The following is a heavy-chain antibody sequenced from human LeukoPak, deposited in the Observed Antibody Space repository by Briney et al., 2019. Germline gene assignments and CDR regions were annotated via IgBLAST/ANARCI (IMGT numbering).Heavy chain of an antibody. D-gene: IGHD6-25*01. Sequence: SETLSLTCTVSGGSISSYYWSWIRQPPGKGLEWIGYIYYSGSTNYNPSLKSRVTISVDTSKNQFSLKLSSVTAADTAVYYCARDLGERDFDYWGQGTLVTASS. J-gene: IGHJ4*02. V-gene: IGHV4-59*01. CDR2: IYYSGST. CDR1: GGSISSYY. CDR3: ARDLGERDFDY.